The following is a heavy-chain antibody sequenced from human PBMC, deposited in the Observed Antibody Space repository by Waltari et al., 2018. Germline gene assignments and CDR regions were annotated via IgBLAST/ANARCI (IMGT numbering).Heavy chain of an antibody. CDR3: ARHRRAAAGTYYYYYMDV. CDR2: HIPLFGTA. J-gene: IGHJ6*03. CDR1: GGTFSSYA. D-gene: IGHD6-13*01. V-gene: IGHV1-69*14. Sequence: QVQLVQSGAEVKKPGSSVKVSCKASGGTFSSYAISWVRQAPGQGLEWMGGHIPLFGTANHAQKFQGRVTITADKSTSTAYLQWSSLKASDTAMYYCARHRRAAAGTYYYYYMDVWGKGTTVTVSS.